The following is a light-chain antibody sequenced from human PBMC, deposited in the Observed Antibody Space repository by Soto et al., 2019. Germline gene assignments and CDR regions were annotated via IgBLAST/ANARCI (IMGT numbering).Light chain of an antibody. Sequence: VLTQSPLSLPVTPGEPASISCRSSQSLLHSNGHNYLDWYVQKPGQSPQLLIYITSTRASGVPARFSGSGSGTDFTLKISRVEAEDVGVYYCMHARQTHVTFGQGTKVEIK. J-gene: IGKJ1*01. V-gene: IGKV2-28*01. CDR1: QSLLHSNGHNY. CDR3: MHARQTHVT. CDR2: ITS.